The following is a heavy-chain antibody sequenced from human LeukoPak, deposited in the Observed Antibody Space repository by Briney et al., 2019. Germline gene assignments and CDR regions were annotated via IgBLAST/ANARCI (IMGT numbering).Heavy chain of an antibody. Sequence: SETLSLTCAVYGGSFSGYYWSWIRQPPGKGLEWIGEINHSGSTNYNPSLKSRVTISVDTSKNQFSLKLSSVTAADTAVYYCARRPKKYCSSTSCNYYFDYWGQGTLVTVSS. CDR1: GGSFSGYY. V-gene: IGHV4-34*01. CDR2: INHSGST. D-gene: IGHD2-2*01. CDR3: ARRPKKYCSSTSCNYYFDY. J-gene: IGHJ4*02.